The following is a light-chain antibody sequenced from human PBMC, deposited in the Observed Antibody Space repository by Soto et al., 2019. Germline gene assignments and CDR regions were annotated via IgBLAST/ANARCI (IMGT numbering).Light chain of an antibody. J-gene: IGKJ1*01. CDR1: QDISDH. CDR2: EAS. Sequence: KMTQSPSSLSASVGDRATITCRASQDISDHLAWYQHKPGKVPKLLIYEASTLQPGVTSRFSGGGSGTDFTLTISSLQPEDVATYYCQKYSRTPRTFGQGTKVELK. CDR3: QKYSRTPRT. V-gene: IGKV1-27*01.